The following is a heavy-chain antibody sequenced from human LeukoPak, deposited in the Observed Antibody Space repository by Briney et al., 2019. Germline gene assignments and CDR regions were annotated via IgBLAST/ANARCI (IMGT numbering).Heavy chain of an antibody. CDR2: IYTSGST. CDR1: GGSISSYH. Sequence: SETLSLTCTVSGGSISSYHWSWIRQPAGKGREWIGRIYTSGSTNYNPSLKSRVTMSVDTSKNQFSLKLSSVTAADTAVYYCARVSVVRGAPDYYFDYWGQGTLVTVSS. D-gene: IGHD3-10*01. V-gene: IGHV4-4*07. J-gene: IGHJ4*02. CDR3: ARVSVVRGAPDYYFDY.